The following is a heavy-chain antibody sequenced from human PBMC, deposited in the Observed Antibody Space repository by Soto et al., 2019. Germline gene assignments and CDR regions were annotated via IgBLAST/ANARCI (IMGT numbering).Heavy chain of an antibody. CDR3: ARTHSGDLDY. D-gene: IGHD7-27*01. Sequence: SQTPSLTFTISRHSFPTNSAAWAWIRQSPSRGLEWLGRTYCRSKWYNDYAVSVKSRITVNPDTSKNQFSLHLNSVTPEDMAVYYCARTHSGDLDYWSQGTLVTVPS. CDR2: TYCRSKWYN. J-gene: IGHJ4*02. V-gene: IGHV6-1*01. CDR1: RHSFPTNSAA.